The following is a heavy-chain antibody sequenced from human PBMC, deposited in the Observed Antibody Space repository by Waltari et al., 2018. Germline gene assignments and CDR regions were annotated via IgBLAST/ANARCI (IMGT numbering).Heavy chain of an antibody. V-gene: IGHV1-69*05. CDR2: IIPIFGTA. CDR3: ARGAYGSGSYYPDRPGWFDP. Sequence: QVQLVQSGAEVKKPGSSVKVSCKASGGTFSSYAISWVRQAPGQGLEWMGGIIPIFGTANYAQKFQGRVTITTDESTSTAYMELSSLRSEDTAVYYCARGAYGSGSYYPDRPGWFDPWGQGTLVTVSS. CDR1: GGTFSSYA. J-gene: IGHJ5*02. D-gene: IGHD3-10*01.